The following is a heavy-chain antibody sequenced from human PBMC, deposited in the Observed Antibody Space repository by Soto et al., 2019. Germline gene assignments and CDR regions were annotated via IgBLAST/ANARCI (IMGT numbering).Heavy chain of an antibody. V-gene: IGHV3-48*01. CDR1: GFTFSSYS. CDR3: AREEGLLNWFDP. CDR2: ISSSSSTI. D-gene: IGHD1-26*01. J-gene: IGHJ5*02. Sequence: EVQLVESGGGLVQPGGSLRLSCAASGFTFSSYSMNWVRQAPGKGLEWVSYISSSSSTIYYADSVKGRFTISRDNTKTSLYLQMNSLRAEDTAVYYCAREEGLLNWFDPWGQGTLVTVSS.